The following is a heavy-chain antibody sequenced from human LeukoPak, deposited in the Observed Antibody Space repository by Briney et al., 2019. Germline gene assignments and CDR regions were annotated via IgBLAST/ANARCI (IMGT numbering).Heavy chain of an antibody. CDR1: GFTFDDYA. CDR2: ISWNNGNI. CDR3: TKDNRGSYHGAFDI. J-gene: IGHJ3*02. D-gene: IGHD1-26*01. Sequence: GGSLRLSCAASGFTFDDYAMHWVRQAPGKGLEWVSGISWNNGNIDYADSVEGRFTISRDNAKNSLYLQMNSLRAEDTALYYCTKDNRGSYHGAFDIWGQGTMVTVSS. V-gene: IGHV3-9*01.